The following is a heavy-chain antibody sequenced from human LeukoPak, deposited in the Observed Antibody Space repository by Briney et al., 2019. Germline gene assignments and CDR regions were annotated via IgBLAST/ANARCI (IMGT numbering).Heavy chain of an antibody. CDR3: ARLGYPTNFDY. Sequence: SETLSLTCTVSGGSISSSSYYWGWIRQPPGKGLEWIGSIYYSGSTYYNPSLKSRVTISVDTSKNQFSLKLSSVTAADTAVYCCARLGYPTNFDYWGQGTLVTVSS. CDR2: IYYSGST. D-gene: IGHD5-18*01. J-gene: IGHJ4*02. V-gene: IGHV4-39*01. CDR1: GGSISSSSYY.